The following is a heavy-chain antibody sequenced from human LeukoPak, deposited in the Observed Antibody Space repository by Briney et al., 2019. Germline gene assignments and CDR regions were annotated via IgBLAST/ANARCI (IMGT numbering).Heavy chain of an antibody. D-gene: IGHD3-16*01. CDR3: ARTGGAGTRSWFDP. Sequence: PSETLSLTCTVSGGSISSSSYYWGWIRQPPGKGLEWIGSIYYSGSTYYNPSLKSRVTISVDTSKNQFSLKLSSVTAADTAVNYCARTGGAGTRSWFDPWGQGTLVTVSS. CDR1: GGSISSSSYY. J-gene: IGHJ5*02. V-gene: IGHV4-39*01. CDR2: IYYSGST.